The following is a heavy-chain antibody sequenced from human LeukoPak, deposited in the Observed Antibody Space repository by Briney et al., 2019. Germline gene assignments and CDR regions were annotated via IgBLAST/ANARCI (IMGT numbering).Heavy chain of an antibody. V-gene: IGHV3-48*03. J-gene: IGHJ4*02. D-gene: IGHD1-26*01. Sequence: PAWSLGLYCGASGWTVSSYEMKWVRQTQGKGLEWVSYISSSGSTIYYADSVEGRFTISRDNAKNSLYLQMNSLRAEDTAVYYCARDSASLYSGSYSDYWGQGTLVTVSS. CDR1: GWTVSSYE. CDR2: ISSSGSTI. CDR3: ARDSASLYSGSYSDY.